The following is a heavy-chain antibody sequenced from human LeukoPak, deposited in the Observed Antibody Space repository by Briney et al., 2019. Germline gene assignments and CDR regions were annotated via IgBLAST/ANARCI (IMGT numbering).Heavy chain of an antibody. V-gene: IGHV3-66*01. J-gene: IGHJ4*02. Sequence: GGSLRLSCAASGFTVSSNYMSWVRQAPGEGLEWVSVIYSGGSTYYADSVKGRFTISRDNSKNTLYLQMNSLRAEDTAVYYCARGQSPLWFGEDWGQGTLVTVSS. CDR1: GFTVSSNY. CDR3: ARGQSPLWFGED. CDR2: IYSGGST. D-gene: IGHD3-10*01.